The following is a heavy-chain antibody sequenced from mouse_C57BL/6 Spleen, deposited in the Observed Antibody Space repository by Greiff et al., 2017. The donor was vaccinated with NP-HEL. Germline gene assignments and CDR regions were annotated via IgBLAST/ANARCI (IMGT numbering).Heavy chain of an antibody. CDR1: GYTFTSYW. Sequence: QLKESGAELAKPGASVKLSCKASGYTFTSYWMHWVKQRPGQGLEWIGYINPSSGYTKYNQKFKDKATLTADKSSSTAYMQLSSLTYEDSAVYYCARFDDGYSYYFDYWGQGTTLTVSS. V-gene: IGHV1-7*01. D-gene: IGHD2-3*01. CDR2: INPSSGYT. J-gene: IGHJ2*01. CDR3: ARFDDGYSYYFDY.